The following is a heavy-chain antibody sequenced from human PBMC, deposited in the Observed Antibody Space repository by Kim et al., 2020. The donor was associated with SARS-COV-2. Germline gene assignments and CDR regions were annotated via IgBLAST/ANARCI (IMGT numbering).Heavy chain of an antibody. D-gene: IGHD6-13*01. V-gene: IGHV1-2*02. Sequence: YAQRFQGRVTMTRDTSISTAYMELSRLGSDDTAVYYCARGDSSSWGLVYWGQGTLVTVSS. J-gene: IGHJ4*02. CDR3: ARGDSSSWGLVY.